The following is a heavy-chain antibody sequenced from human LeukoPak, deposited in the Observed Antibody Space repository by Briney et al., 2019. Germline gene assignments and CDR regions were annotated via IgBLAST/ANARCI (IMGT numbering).Heavy chain of an antibody. CDR1: GFTFSSYG. CDR3: AKGGSGYSYGYWFDY. Sequence: GGSLRLSCAASGFTFSSYGMHWVRQAPGKGLEWVAVIWYDGSNKYYADSVKGRFTISRDNSKNTLYLQMNSLRAEDTAVYYCAKGGSGYSYGYWFDYWGQGTLVTVSP. J-gene: IGHJ4*02. CDR2: IWYDGSNK. V-gene: IGHV3-33*06. D-gene: IGHD5-18*01.